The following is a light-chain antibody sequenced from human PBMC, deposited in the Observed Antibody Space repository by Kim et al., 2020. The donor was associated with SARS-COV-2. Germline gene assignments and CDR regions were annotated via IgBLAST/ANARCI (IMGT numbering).Light chain of an antibody. V-gene: IGLV3-1*01. CDR3: QAWDSSTVV. J-gene: IGLJ2*01. CDR2: QDS. CDR1: KLGDKY. Sequence: LSPGQTASITCSGDKLGDKYACWYQQKPGPSPVLVIYQDSKRPTGIPERFSGSNAGNTATLTISGTQAMDEADYYCQAWDSSTVVFGGGTQLTVL.